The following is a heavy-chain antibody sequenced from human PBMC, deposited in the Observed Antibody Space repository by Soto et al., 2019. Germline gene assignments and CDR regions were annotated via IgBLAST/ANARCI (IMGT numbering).Heavy chain of an antibody. CDR1: GFTFSSYA. Sequence: QVQLVESGGGVVQPGRSLRLSCAASGFTFSSYAMHWVRQAPGKGLEWVAVISYDGSNTYYADSVKGRFTISRDNFKNRPYLQMNSLRAEDTAVYYCARDLGAYSSSGRYYYGMDVWGQGTTVTVSS. J-gene: IGHJ6*02. CDR3: ARDLGAYSSSGRYYYGMDV. D-gene: IGHD6-13*01. CDR2: ISYDGSNT. V-gene: IGHV3-30-3*01.